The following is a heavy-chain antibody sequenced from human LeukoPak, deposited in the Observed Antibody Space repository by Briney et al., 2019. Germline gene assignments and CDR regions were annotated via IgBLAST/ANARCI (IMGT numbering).Heavy chain of an antibody. CDR1: GFTFSSYG. CDR2: ISGSGGST. CDR3: AKGPSSYSLLRHAFDI. V-gene: IGHV3-23*01. D-gene: IGHD2-15*01. J-gene: IGHJ3*02. Sequence: GGSLRLSCAASGFTFSSYGMHWVRQAPGKGLEWVSAISGSGGSTYYADSVKGRFTISRDNSKNTLYLQMNSLRAEDTAVYYCAKGPSSYSLLRHAFDIWGQGTMVTVSS.